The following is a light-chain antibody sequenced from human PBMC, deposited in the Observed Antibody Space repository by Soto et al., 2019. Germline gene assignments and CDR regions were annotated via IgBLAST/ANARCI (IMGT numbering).Light chain of an antibody. J-gene: IGKJ1*01. CDR3: QQYNSYPWT. CDR2: DAA. CDR1: QSISSW. V-gene: IGKV1-5*01. Sequence: DIQMTQSPSTLSASVGDRVTITCRASQSISSWLAWYQQKPGKAPKLLIYDAASLESGVPSRFNGSGSGTEFTLTISSLQPDDFATYYCQQYNSYPWTFGQGTKVEIK.